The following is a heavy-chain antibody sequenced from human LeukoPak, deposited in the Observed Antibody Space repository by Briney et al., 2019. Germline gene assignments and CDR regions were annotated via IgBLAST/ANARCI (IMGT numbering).Heavy chain of an antibody. CDR3: ARDLLRWYFDY. CDR2: IKQDGSEE. Sequence: GGSLRLSCAASGFTFSSYWMSWVRQAPGKGLEWVANIKQDGSEEYYVDSVKGRFTISRDNAKNSLYLQMNSLRAEDTAVYYCARDLLRWYFDYWGQGTLVTVSS. J-gene: IGHJ4*02. CDR1: GFTFSSYW. V-gene: IGHV3-7*01. D-gene: IGHD2-21*01.